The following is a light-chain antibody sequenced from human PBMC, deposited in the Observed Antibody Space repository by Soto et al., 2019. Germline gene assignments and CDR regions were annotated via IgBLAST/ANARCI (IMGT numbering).Light chain of an antibody. CDR3: HQYGVSPKT. CDR1: QSISANY. V-gene: IGKV3-20*01. CDR2: GVS. Sequence: IVLTQSPGTLSLSPGERATLSCRASQSISANYLAWYQQKPGQAPRLLIYGVSIRATGIPDRFAGSGSGPDFTLTISRLEPEDFAVYYCHQYGVSPKTFGQGTTVELK. J-gene: IGKJ1*01.